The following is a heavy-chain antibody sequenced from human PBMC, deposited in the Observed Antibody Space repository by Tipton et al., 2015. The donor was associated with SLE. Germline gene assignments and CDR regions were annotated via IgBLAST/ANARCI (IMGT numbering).Heavy chain of an antibody. V-gene: IGHV4-59*01. CDR1: GGSISGYH. Sequence: TLSLTCTVSGGSISGYHWSWLRQPPGKGLEWIGYISYTETTKYNPSLKSRVSISVDTSKNHFSLNLYSVTAADTAVYYCARGSRGVGFDVWGHGTTVIVSS. CDR2: ISYTETT. D-gene: IGHD3-10*01. J-gene: IGHJ6*02. CDR3: ARGSRGVGFDV.